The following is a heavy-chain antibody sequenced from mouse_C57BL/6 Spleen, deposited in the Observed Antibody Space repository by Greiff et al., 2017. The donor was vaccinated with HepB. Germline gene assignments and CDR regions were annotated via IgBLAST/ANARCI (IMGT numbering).Heavy chain of an antibody. CDR3: ARSNYVRDY. Sequence: EVKLMESGPVLVKPGASVKMSCKASGYTFTDYYMNWVKQSHGKSLEWIGVINPYNGGTSYNQKFKGKATLTVDKSSSTAYMELNSLTSEDSAVYYCARSNYVRDYWGQGTSVTVSS. CDR1: GYTFTDYY. J-gene: IGHJ4*01. V-gene: IGHV1-19*01. CDR2: INPYNGGT. D-gene: IGHD2-5*01.